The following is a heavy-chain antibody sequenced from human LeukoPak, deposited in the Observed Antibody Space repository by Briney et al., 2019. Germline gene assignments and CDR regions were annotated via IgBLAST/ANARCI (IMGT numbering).Heavy chain of an antibody. D-gene: IGHD2-2*02. Sequence: GGSLRLSCAASGFTFSSYGMHWVRQAPGKGLEWVAFIRYDGSNKCYADSVKSRFTISRDNSKNTLYLQMNSLRAEDTAVYYCAKVLGKYQLLYGFMDVWGKGTTVTVSS. CDR1: GFTFSSYG. CDR3: AKVLGKYQLLYGFMDV. V-gene: IGHV3-30*02. CDR2: IRYDGSNK. J-gene: IGHJ6*03.